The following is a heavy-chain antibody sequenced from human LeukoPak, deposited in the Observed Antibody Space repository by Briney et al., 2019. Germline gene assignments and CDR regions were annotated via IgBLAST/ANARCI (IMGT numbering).Heavy chain of an antibody. CDR3: AKGYTIFRTSSQVDAFDI. CDR2: ISGSGGST. V-gene: IGHV3-23*01. Sequence: GGSLRLSCAASGFTFSSYAMSWVRQAPGKGLEWVSAISGSGGSTYYADSVKGRFTISRDNSKNTLYLQMNSLRAEDTAVYYCAKGYTIFRTSSQVDAFDIWGQGTMVTVSS. J-gene: IGHJ3*02. D-gene: IGHD3-3*01. CDR1: GFTFSSYA.